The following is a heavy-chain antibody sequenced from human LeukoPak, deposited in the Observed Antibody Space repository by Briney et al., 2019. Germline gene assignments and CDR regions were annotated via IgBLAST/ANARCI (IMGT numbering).Heavy chain of an antibody. D-gene: IGHD3-16*01. J-gene: IGHJ3*02. V-gene: IGHV4-34*01. Sequence: SETLSLTCAVYGGSFSGYYWSWIRQPPGKGLEWIGTIYYSGSTYYNPSLKSRVTISVDTSKNHFSLKLNSVTAADTAVHYCARQGGTFDIWGQGTMVTVSS. CDR2: IYYSGST. CDR3: ARQGGTFDI. CDR1: GGSFSGYY.